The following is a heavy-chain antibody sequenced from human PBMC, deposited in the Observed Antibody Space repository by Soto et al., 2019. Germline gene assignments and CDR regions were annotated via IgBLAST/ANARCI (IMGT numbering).Heavy chain of an antibody. Sequence: GGSLRLSCAASGFTFSNAWMNWVRQAPGKGLEWVGRIKSKTDGGTTDYAAPVKGRFTISRDDSKNTLYLQMNSLKTEDTAVYYCTTRGPIFGVVIGYYYYYGMDVWGQGTMVTVAS. CDR3: TTRGPIFGVVIGYYYYYGMDV. V-gene: IGHV3-15*07. J-gene: IGHJ6*02. CDR2: IKSKTDGGTT. CDR1: GFTFSNAW. D-gene: IGHD3-3*01.